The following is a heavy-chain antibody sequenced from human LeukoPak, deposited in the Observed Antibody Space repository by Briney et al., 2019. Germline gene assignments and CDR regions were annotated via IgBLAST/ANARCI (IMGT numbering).Heavy chain of an antibody. V-gene: IGHV3-30*18. Sequence: PGGSLRLSCAASGIPFSSYGMHWVRQAPGKGLEWVAVISYDGSDKYYADSVKGRFTISRDNSKDTLYLQMNSLRAEDTAIYYCAKGYYFRVLYSSSFVYWGQGTLVTVSS. D-gene: IGHD6-13*01. CDR1: GIPFSSYG. CDR2: ISYDGSDK. J-gene: IGHJ4*02. CDR3: AKGYYFRVLYSSSFVY.